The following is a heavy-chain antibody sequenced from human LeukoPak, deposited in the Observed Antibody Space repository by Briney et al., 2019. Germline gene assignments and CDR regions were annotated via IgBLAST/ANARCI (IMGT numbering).Heavy chain of an antibody. CDR3: ARDRNRGYRYSDY. CDR1: GGSISSSSYY. V-gene: IGHV4-39*07. CDR2: IYYSGST. J-gene: IGHJ4*02. Sequence: ASETLSLTCTVSGGSISSSSYYWGWIRQPPGKGLEWIGSIYYSGSTYYNPSLKTRATISVDTSKNQFSLKLNSVTAADTAVYYCARDRNRGYRYSDYWGQGTLVTVSS. D-gene: IGHD1-14*01.